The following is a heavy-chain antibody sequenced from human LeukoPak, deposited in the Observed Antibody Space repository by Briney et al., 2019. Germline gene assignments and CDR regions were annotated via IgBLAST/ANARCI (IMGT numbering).Heavy chain of an antibody. CDR1: GDSVSSNSAA. CDR3: ARDQGTRVRGVMSPGYYYGMDV. J-gene: IGHJ6*02. Sequence: SQTLSLTCAISGDSVSSNSAAWIWIRQSPSIDLEWLGRTHYRSKWYNDYAVSVKSRITINPDTSKNQFSLQLNSVTPEDTAVYYCARDQGTRVRGVMSPGYYYGMDVWGQGTTVTVSS. V-gene: IGHV6-1*01. CDR2: THYRSKWYN. D-gene: IGHD3-10*01.